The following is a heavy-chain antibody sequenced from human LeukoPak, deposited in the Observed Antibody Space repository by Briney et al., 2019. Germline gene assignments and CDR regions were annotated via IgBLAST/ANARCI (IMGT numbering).Heavy chain of an antibody. V-gene: IGHV4-34*01. CDR3: ARGFRYYYGSGSYYRFDP. J-gene: IGHJ5*02. D-gene: IGHD3-10*01. Sequence: SETLSLTCAVYGGSFSGYYWSWIRQPPGKGLEWIGEINHSGSTNYNPSLKGRVTISVDTSKNQFSLKLSSVTAADTAVYYCARGFRYYYGSGSYYRFDPWGQGTLVTVSS. CDR2: INHSGST. CDR1: GGSFSGYY.